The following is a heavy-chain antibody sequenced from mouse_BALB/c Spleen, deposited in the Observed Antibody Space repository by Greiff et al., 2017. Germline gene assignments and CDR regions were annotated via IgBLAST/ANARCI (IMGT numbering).Heavy chain of an antibody. V-gene: IGHV7-3*02. CDR2: IRNKANGYTT. D-gene: IGHD1-1*01. J-gene: IGHJ2*01. CDR3: ARALLVYFDY. Sequence: EVHLVESGGGLVQPGGSLRLSCATSGFTFTDYYMSWVRQPPGKALEWLGFIRNKANGYTTEYSASVKGRFTISRDNSQSILYLQMNTLRAEDSATYYCARALLVYFDYWGQGTTLTVSS. CDR1: GFTFTDYY.